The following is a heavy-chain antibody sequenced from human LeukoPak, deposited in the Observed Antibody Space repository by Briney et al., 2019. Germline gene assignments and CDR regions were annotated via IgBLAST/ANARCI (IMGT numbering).Heavy chain of an antibody. D-gene: IGHD2-2*01. CDR1: GDSVSGYTVA. CDR2: TYFRSSRNF. J-gene: IGHJ6*02. V-gene: IGHV6-1*01. CDR3: ARGGPDVDIVVVPAADPTYYYYYGMDV. Sequence: SQTLSLTCVISGDSVSGYTVAWNWIRQSPSRGLEWLGRTYFRSSRNFEYAVSVKSRIKISPDTSKNQFSLQLLSVTSEDTAVYYCARGGPDVDIVVVPAADPTYYYYYGMDVWGQGTTVTVSS.